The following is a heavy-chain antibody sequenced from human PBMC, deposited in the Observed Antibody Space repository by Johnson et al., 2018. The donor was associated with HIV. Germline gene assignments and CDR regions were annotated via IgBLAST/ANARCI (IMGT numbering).Heavy chain of an antibody. CDR3: ARSYCSGGSCRIHDAFDI. CDR2: ISWNSGSI. Sequence: EVQLVESGGGLVQPGRSLRLSCAASGFTFDDYAMHWVRQAPGKGLEWVSGISWNSGSIGYADSVKGRFTISRDNAKNSLYLQMNSLRAEDTALYYCARSYCSGGSCRIHDAFDIWGQGTMVTVSS. J-gene: IGHJ3*02. D-gene: IGHD2-15*01. CDR1: GFTFDDYA. V-gene: IGHV3-9*01.